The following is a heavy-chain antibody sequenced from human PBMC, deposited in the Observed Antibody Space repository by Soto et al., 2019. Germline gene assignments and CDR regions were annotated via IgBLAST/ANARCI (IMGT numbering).Heavy chain of an antibody. CDR1: GYTFTSYG. CDR3: AREQYYYDSSGYYFDGMDV. Sequence: ASVKVSCKASGYTFTSYGISWVRQAPGQGLEWMGWISAYNGNTNYAQKFQGRVTITADESTSTAYMELSGLISEDTAVYYCAREQYYYDSSGYYFDGMDVWGQGTTVTVSS. CDR2: ISAYNGNT. J-gene: IGHJ6*02. V-gene: IGHV1-18*04. D-gene: IGHD3-22*01.